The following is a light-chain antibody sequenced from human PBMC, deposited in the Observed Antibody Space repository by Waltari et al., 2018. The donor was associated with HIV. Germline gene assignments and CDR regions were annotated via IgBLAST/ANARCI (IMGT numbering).Light chain of an antibody. CDR1: SSDVGGYNY. Sequence: QSALTQPPSASGSPGQSVTISCTGTSSDVGGYNYVSRYQPPPGKAPKLMIYEGYQRASGVPYRFSGSKSCNTASLTVSGLQAEDEADYYCSSYAGSNHLVFGGGTKLTVL. CDR2: EGY. J-gene: IGLJ2*01. CDR3: SSYAGSNHLV. V-gene: IGLV2-8*01.